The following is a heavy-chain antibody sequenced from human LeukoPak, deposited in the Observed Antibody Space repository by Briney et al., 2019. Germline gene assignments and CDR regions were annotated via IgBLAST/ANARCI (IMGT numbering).Heavy chain of an antibody. V-gene: IGHV3-74*01. CDR2: INPGGSST. CDR1: GFAFSSYW. Sequence: GGSLRLSCAASGFAFSSYWMHWVRQVPGKGLVWVSRINPGGSSTAYADSVKGRFTISRDNAKNTLYLQMNSLRAEDTAVYYCARSNQADDCWGQGTLVTVSS. D-gene: IGHD4-11*01. CDR3: ARSNQADDC. J-gene: IGHJ4*02.